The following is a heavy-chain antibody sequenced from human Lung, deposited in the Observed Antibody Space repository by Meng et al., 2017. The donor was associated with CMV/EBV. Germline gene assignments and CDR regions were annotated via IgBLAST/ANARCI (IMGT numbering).Heavy chain of an antibody. CDR1: GFTVSSNY. J-gene: IGHJ4*02. D-gene: IGHD3-22*01. CDR3: ARGILGGYYDSRGYVTDF. V-gene: IGHV3-66*02. Sequence: GESXKISCAASGFTVSSNYMSWVRQAPGKGLEWISVLHSDGFTKYADSVKGRFTISRDNPKNTLYLEMSSLRTEDTAVYYCARGILGGYYDSRGYVTDFWGQGXLVTVSS. CDR2: LHSDGFT.